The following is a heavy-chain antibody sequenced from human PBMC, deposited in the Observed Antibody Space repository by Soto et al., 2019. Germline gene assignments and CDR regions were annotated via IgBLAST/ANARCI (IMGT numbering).Heavy chain of an antibody. CDR3: ARGQRDPIAVAVNRSVEYYYYYYMDV. V-gene: IGHV4-34*01. Sequence: SETLSLTCAVYGGSFSGYYWSWIRQPPGKGLEWIGEINHSGSTNYNPSLKSRVTISVDTSKNQFSLKLSSLTAADTAVYYCARGQRDPIAVAVNRSVEYYYYYYMDVWGKGTTVTVS. CDR1: GGSFSGYY. D-gene: IGHD6-19*01. J-gene: IGHJ6*03. CDR2: INHSGST.